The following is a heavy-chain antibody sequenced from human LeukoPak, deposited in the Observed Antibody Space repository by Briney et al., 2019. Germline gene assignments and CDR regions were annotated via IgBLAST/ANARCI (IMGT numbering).Heavy chain of an antibody. CDR1: GGSISSISYY. V-gene: IGHV4-39*01. Sequence: PSETLSLTCTVSGGSISSISYYWGWIRQPPGKGLEWIGRNYYSGSTPYNPSLKSRLTKTEDTSKNQFSLKLSSVAAADTALYCCARLLAVFRYWFDPCGQRTLCSVSS. J-gene: IGHJ5*02. CDR3: ARLLAVFRYWFDP. D-gene: IGHD1-14*01. CDR2: NYYSGST.